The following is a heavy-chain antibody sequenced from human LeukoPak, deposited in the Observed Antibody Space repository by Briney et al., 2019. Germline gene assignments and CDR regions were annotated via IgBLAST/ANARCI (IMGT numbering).Heavy chain of an antibody. Sequence: GGSLRLSCAASGFTFSSYAMSWVRQAPGKGLEWVSAISGSGGSTYYADSVKGRFTISRDNAKNSLYLQMNSLRAEDTALYYCAKAPYYGSGSYFYFQHWGQGTLVTVSS. CDR2: ISGSGGST. D-gene: IGHD3-10*01. J-gene: IGHJ1*01. V-gene: IGHV3-23*01. CDR3: AKAPYYGSGSYFYFQH. CDR1: GFTFSSYA.